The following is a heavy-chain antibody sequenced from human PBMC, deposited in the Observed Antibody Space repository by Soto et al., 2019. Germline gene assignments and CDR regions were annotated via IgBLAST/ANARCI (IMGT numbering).Heavy chain of an antibody. V-gene: IGHV3-48*02. CDR1: GFTFSAYI. Sequence: VGSLRLAGITSGFTFSAYIMNWVSHAPGKGLEWLSYISGDRAYIYYADSVRGRFTISRDNAENSLYLQMDNLRDEDTALYYCARQVYTVVTPMDFWGQGTLVTVSS. D-gene: IGHD2-21*02. J-gene: IGHJ4*02. CDR3: ARQVYTVVTPMDF. CDR2: ISGDRAYI.